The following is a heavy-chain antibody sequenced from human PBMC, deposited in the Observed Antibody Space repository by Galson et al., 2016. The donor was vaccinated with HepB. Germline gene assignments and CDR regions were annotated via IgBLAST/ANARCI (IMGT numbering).Heavy chain of an antibody. CDR2: FYYSGTT. D-gene: IGHD3-10*01. Sequence: ETLSLTCTVSGGSISSYYWTWIRQTPGKGLEWIGYFYYSGTTNYNPSLKSRVTISADTSKNQFSLKLTSVTAADTAVYYCARDDLKVPRVLDYWGRGTLVTVSS. V-gene: IGHV4-59*01. CDR1: GGSISSYY. J-gene: IGHJ4*02. CDR3: ARDDLKVPRVLDY.